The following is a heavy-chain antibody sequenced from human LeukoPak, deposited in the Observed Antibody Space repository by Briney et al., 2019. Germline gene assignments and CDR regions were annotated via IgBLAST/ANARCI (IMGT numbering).Heavy chain of an antibody. CDR2: ISSDESNK. CDR3: ARDLFYYGSGAWY. V-gene: IGHV3-30*04. D-gene: IGHD3-10*01. J-gene: IGHJ4*02. CDR1: GSTFRNYA. Sequence: GRSLRLSCAASGSTFRNYAMHWVRQVPGKGLEWVAVISSDESNKYYADSVKGRFTISRDNSKNTLYLQMNSLRAEDTAVYYCARDLFYYGSGAWYWGQGTLVTVSS.